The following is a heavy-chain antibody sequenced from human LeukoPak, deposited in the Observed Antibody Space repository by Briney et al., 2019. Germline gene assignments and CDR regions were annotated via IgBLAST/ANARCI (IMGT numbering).Heavy chain of an antibody. CDR1: GYTFTNYG. Sequence: GASVKGSCKASGYTFTNYGISWVRQAPGQGLEWMGWISANNGNRNYALKLQDRVSMTTDTSTSTAYMELRSLRSDDTAVYYCARQGYGGHSRGAADYWGQGTLVTVSS. CDR3: ARQGYGGHSRGAADY. V-gene: IGHV1-18*01. D-gene: IGHD4-23*01. J-gene: IGHJ4*02. CDR2: ISANNGNR.